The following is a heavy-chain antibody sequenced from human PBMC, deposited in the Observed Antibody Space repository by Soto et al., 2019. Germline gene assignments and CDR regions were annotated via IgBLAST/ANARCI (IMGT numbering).Heavy chain of an antibody. J-gene: IGHJ3*02. D-gene: IGHD5-18*01. CDR3: ARDHEDRLWSPNDAFDI. CDR1: GFTFSSYG. Sequence: WGSLRLSCAASGFTFSSYGMHWVRQAPGKGLEWVAVIWYDGSNKYYADSVKGRFTISRDNSKNTLYLQMNSLRAEDTAVYYCARDHEDRLWSPNDAFDIWGQGTMVTVSS. V-gene: IGHV3-33*01. CDR2: IWYDGSNK.